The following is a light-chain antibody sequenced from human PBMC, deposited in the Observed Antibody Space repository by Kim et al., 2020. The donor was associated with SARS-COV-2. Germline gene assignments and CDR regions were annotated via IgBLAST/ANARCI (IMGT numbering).Light chain of an antibody. J-gene: IGKJ4*01. CDR3: QQTYRITLT. CDR1: QNINNY. V-gene: IGKV1-39*01. Sequence: DIQMTQSPSSLPASVGDRVTITCRASQNINNYLNWYRLKPGETPNLLIYATSNLQAGVPSRFTGSGSGTDFTLTISSLRAEDFAIYYWQQTYRITLTYGGGTKVDIK. CDR2: ATS.